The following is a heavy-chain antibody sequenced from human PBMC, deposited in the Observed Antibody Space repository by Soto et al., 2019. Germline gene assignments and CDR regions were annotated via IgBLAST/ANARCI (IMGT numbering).Heavy chain of an antibody. CDR2: MHYSGIT. CDR3: ARPTRQWLGLRYYYGMDV. D-gene: IGHD6-19*01. CDR1: VGSISDYY. Sequence: KPSETLSLTCTVSVGSISDYYWSWIRQPPGKGLEWIGYMHYSGITSYNPSLKSRVTISVDTSKNQFSLKLSSVTAADTAVYYCARPTRQWLGLRYYYGMDVWGQGTTVTVSS. V-gene: IGHV4-59*12. J-gene: IGHJ6*02.